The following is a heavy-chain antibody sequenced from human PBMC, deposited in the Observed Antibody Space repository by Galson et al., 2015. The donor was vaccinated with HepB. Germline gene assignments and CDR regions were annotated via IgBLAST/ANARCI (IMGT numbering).Heavy chain of an antibody. CDR3: ARVPLQPGYFDL. D-gene: IGHD4-11*01. CDR2: ITGGGNYI. CDR1: GFTISGYS. Sequence: SLRLSCAASGFTISGYSMNWVRPAPWTGLEWVASITGGGNYINYVDSVQDRFNISRDHARNYLFLQMNSLRVDDTAVYYCARVPLQPGYFDLWGRGTLVTVSS. V-gene: IGHV3-21*01. J-gene: IGHJ2*01.